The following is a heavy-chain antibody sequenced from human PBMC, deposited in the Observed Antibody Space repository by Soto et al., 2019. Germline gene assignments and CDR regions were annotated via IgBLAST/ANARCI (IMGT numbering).Heavy chain of an antibody. V-gene: IGHV4-4*02. CDR3: ARVSGSYYYGMAV. D-gene: IGHD1-26*01. Sequence: QVQLQESGPGLVKPSGTLSLTCAVSGGSISSSNWWSWVRQPPGKGLEGIGEIYHSGSTNYNPSLQSRVTISVDKSKNQFSLKLSSVTAADTAVYYCARVSGSYYYGMAVWGQGTTVTVSS. CDR2: IYHSGST. CDR1: GGSISSSNW. J-gene: IGHJ6*02.